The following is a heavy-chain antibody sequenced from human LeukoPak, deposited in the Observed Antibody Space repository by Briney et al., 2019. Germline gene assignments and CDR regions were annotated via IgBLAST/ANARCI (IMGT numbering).Heavy chain of an antibody. Sequence: ASVKVSCKASGGTFSSYAISWVRQAPGQGLEWMGGIIPIFGTANYAQKFQGRVTITTDESTSTAYMELSSLRSEDTAVYCCATQLGENNWTLLLPVCWGQGTLVTVSS. CDR3: ATQLGENNWTLLLPVC. CDR2: IIPIFGTA. CDR1: GGTFSSYA. V-gene: IGHV1-69*05. J-gene: IGHJ4*02. D-gene: IGHD1-20*01.